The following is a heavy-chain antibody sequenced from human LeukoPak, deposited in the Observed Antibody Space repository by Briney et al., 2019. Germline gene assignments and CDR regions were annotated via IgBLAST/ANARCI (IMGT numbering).Heavy chain of an antibody. D-gene: IGHD3-3*01. CDR3: AAAPRYYDFWSGYSPFDY. Sequence: ASVKVSCKASGFAFTSSAMQWVRQARGQRLEWIGWIVVGSGNTNYAQKFQERVTITRDMSTSTAYMELSSLRSEDTAVYYCAAAPRYYDFWSGYSPFDYWGQGTLVTVSS. J-gene: IGHJ4*02. V-gene: IGHV1-58*02. CDR2: IVVGSGNT. CDR1: GFAFTSSA.